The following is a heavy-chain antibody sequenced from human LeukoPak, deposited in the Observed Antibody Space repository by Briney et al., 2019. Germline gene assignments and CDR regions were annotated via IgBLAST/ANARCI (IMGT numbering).Heavy chain of an antibody. V-gene: IGHV4-61*02. CDR2: IYTSGST. D-gene: IGHD3-3*01. Sequence: SETLSLTCTVSGGSISSGSYYWSWIRQPAGKGLEWIGRIYTSGSTNYNPSLKSRVTISVDTSKNQFSLKLSSLTAADTAVYYCARGVLYYDFWSGHNWFDPWGQGTLVTVSS. CDR3: ARGVLYYDFWSGHNWFDP. CDR1: GGSISSGSYY. J-gene: IGHJ5*02.